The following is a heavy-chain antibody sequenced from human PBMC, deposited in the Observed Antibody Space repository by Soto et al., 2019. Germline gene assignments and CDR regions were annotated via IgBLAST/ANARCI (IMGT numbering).Heavy chain of an antibody. J-gene: IGHJ6*03. Sequence: GGSLRLSCAASGFTFSSYAMSWVRQAPGKGLEWVSGISGSGRSTYYADSVRGRFTISRDISKNTLYLQMNSLRAEDTAVYYCAKPYGDSRWGYYYMDVWGKGTTVTVAS. CDR3: AKPYGDSRWGYYYMDV. D-gene: IGHD4-17*01. V-gene: IGHV3-23*01. CDR2: ISGSGRST. CDR1: GFTFSSYA.